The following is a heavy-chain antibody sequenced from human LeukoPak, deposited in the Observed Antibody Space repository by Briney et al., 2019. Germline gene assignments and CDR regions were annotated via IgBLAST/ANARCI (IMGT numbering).Heavy chain of an antibody. CDR1: GYTFSGYY. V-gene: IGHV1-2*02. CDR2: INPNSGGT. CDR3: ARYYYDSSGYYADY. D-gene: IGHD3-22*01. J-gene: IGHJ4*02. Sequence: VASVKVSCKTSGYTFSGYYIHWIRQAPGQGLEWMGWINPNSGGTNYAQKFQGRVTMTRDTSMSTAYMELSRLRSDDTAVYYCARYYYDSSGYYADYWGQGTLVTVSS.